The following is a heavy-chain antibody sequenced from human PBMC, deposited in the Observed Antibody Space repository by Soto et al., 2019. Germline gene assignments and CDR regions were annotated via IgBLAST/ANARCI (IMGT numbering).Heavy chain of an antibody. CDR1: GFTFNYYA. Sequence: ESGGGLAQPGGSLRLSCAASGFTFNYYAMSWVRQAPGKGLEWVSGVSGRGDITYSADSVKGRFSISRDNSKNSLFLQMNSLRVEDTALYYCVRDLGTSGWFYWGQGTLVIVSS. CDR3: VRDLGTSGWFY. J-gene: IGHJ4*02. V-gene: IGHV3-23*01. CDR2: VSGRGDIT. D-gene: IGHD6-19*01.